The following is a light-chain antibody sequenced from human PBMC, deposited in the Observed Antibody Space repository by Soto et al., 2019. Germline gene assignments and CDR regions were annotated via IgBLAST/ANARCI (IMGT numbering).Light chain of an antibody. CDR2: EGS. V-gene: IGLV2-23*01. J-gene: IGLJ3*02. CDR3: CSYAGSSTWV. CDR1: SSDVGSYNL. Sequence: QSVLTQPASVSGSPGQSITISCTGTSSDVGSYNLVSWYQQHPGKAPKLMIYEGSKRPSGVSNRFSGSKSGNTASLAISGLQAEDEADYYFCSYAGSSTWVFGGGTKLTVL.